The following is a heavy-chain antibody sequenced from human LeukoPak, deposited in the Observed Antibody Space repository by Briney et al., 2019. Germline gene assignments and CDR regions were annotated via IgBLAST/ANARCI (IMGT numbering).Heavy chain of an antibody. CDR2: INHSGST. V-gene: IGHV4-34*01. J-gene: IGHJ4*02. CDR1: GGSFSGYY. D-gene: IGHD6-13*01. Sequence: SETLSLTCAVYGGSFSGYYWSWIRQPPGKGLEWIGEINHSGSTNYNPSLKSRVTISVDTSKNQFSLKLSSVTAADTAVYYCARHSRSSSYYNTLDYWGQGTLVTVSS. CDR3: ARHSRSSSYYNTLDY.